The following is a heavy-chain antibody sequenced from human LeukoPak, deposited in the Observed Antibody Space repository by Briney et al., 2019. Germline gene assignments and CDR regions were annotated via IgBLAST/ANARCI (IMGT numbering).Heavy chain of an antibody. J-gene: IGHJ4*02. CDR1: GGSISSISYY. Sequence: PSETLSLTCTVSGGSISSISYYWGWIRQPPGKGLEWIGHIYYRGSTFYNPSLKSRVTISVDTSKNQFSLKLSSVTAADTAVYYCARSGYSSSREYYFDYWGQGTLVTVSS. D-gene: IGHD6-13*01. V-gene: IGHV4-39*07. CDR3: ARSGYSSSREYYFDY. CDR2: IYYRGST.